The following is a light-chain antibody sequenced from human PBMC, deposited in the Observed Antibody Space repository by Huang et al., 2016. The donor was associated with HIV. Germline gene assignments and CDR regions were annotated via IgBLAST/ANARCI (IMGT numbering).Light chain of an antibody. CDR1: QNIDTN. Sequence: EIVMTQSPATLSVSPGERAILLCRASQNIDTNVAWYQQKPGQAHRLLIFGASTRATGISARFTGGGSETEFTLTINSVQSEDVAMYYCHQYNDWPPWTFGQGTRVEI. V-gene: IGKV3-15*01. CDR2: GAS. J-gene: IGKJ1*01. CDR3: HQYNDWPPWT.